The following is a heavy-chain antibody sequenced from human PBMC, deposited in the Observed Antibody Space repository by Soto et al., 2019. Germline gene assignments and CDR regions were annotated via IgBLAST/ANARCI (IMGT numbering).Heavy chain of an antibody. J-gene: IGHJ4*02. CDR2: ISGSGGSP. CDR3: AKGRDSSGWYSGGTIDY. V-gene: IGHV3-23*01. Sequence: EVQLLESGGGLVQPGGSLRLSCAASGFTFSSYAMSWVRQAPGKGLEWVSAISGSGGSPYYADSVKGRFTISRDNSKNTLNLQMNSLRAEDTAVYYCAKGRDSSGWYSGGTIDYWGQGTLVTVSS. CDR1: GFTFSSYA. D-gene: IGHD6-19*01.